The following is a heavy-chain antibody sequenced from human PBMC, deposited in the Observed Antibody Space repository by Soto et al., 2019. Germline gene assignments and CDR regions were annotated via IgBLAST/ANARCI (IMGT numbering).Heavy chain of an antibody. V-gene: IGHV3-30*03. D-gene: IGHD3-22*01. CDR3: ARDPVPHYYDSSGHGTDY. CDR1: GFTFSSYG. J-gene: IGHJ4*02. CDR2: ISYDGSNK. Sequence: PGGSLRLSCAASGFTFSSYGMHWVRQAPGKGLEWVAVISYDGSNKYYADSVKGRFTISRDNSKNTLYLQMNSLRSDDTAVYYCARDPVPHYYDSSGHGTDYWGQGTLFTL.